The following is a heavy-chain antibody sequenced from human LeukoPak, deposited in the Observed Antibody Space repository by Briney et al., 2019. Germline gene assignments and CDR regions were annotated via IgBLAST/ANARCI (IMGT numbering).Heavy chain of an antibody. D-gene: IGHD6-6*01. CDR2: IYYSGST. J-gene: IGHJ5*02. Sequence: PSETLSLTCTVSGGSISSYYWSWIRQPPGKGLEWIGYIYYSGSTNYNPSLKSRVTISVDTSKNQLSLKLSSVTAADTAVYYCAREYSSSDNWFDPWGQGTLVTVSS. CDR3: AREYSSSDNWFDP. CDR1: GGSISSYY. V-gene: IGHV4-59*01.